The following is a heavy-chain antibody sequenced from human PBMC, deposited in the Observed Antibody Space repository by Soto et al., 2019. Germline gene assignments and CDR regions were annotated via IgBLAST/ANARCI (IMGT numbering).Heavy chain of an antibody. V-gene: IGHV3-33*01. CDR3: ARDPPQSGWAFDL. J-gene: IGHJ3*01. CDR2: IWNDGTTT. D-gene: IGHD6-19*01. CDR1: GLSLSSCA. Sequence: QVQLVESGGGLVQPGRSLRLSCAASGLSLSSCAMHWVRQAPGKGLEWVAMIWNDGTTTYYGDSVKGRFTFSRDTSGNTLYLQMNSLTVEDTAVYYCARDPPQSGWAFDLWGQGTVVTVSS.